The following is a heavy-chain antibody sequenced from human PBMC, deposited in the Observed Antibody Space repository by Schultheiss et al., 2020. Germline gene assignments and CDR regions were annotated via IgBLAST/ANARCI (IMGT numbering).Heavy chain of an antibody. Sequence: GGSLRLSCAASGFTFSSYAMSWVRQAPGKGLEWVAVISYDGSNKYYADSVKGRFTISRDNSKNTLYLQMNSLRAEDTAVYYCAKPSTITMVRGVLNPFDYWGQGTLVTVSS. J-gene: IGHJ4*02. D-gene: IGHD3-10*01. CDR2: ISYDGSNK. CDR1: GFTFSSYA. CDR3: AKPSTITMVRGVLNPFDY. V-gene: IGHV3-30*18.